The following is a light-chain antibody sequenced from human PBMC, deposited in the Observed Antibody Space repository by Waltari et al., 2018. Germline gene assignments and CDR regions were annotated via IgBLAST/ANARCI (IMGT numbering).Light chain of an antibody. V-gene: IGKV4-1*01. CDR2: WAS. J-gene: IGKJ2*01. CDR1: QSVLYSSNNKNY. CDR3: QQYYTTPRT. Sequence: DIVMTQSPDSLAVSLGERATIDCKSSQSVLYSSNNKNYLAWYQQKPGQPPKFLIHWASTRESGVPDRFSGSGSGTDFALTISSLQAEDVAVYYCQQYYTTPRTFGQGTKLEIK.